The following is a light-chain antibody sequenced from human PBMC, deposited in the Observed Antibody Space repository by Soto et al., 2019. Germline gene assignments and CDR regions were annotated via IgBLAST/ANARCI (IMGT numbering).Light chain of an antibody. J-gene: IGKJ1*01. V-gene: IGKV3D-15*01. Sequence: EIAMTQSPVTLSVSPGERATLSCRASQSVSTYLAWYQHKPGQAPRLLIYDASNRATGIPARFSGSGSGTEFTLTISSLQPDDFATYYCQQYYSSWTFGQGTKVDIK. CDR2: DAS. CDR3: QQYYSSWT. CDR1: QSVSTY.